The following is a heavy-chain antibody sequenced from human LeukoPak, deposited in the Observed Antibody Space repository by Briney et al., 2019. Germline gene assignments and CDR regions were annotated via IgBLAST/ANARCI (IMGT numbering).Heavy chain of an antibody. V-gene: IGHV4-59*01. D-gene: IGHD3-10*01. J-gene: IGHJ3*02. CDR3: ARDQGISSDLDAFDI. Sequence: SEALSLTRTVSGGSITGYYWNWIRQPPGKGLEWIGYIYYDGNTNYSPSVKSEVIISLDMSKNQVSLKLSSVTAADTAVYYCARDQGISSDLDAFDIWGQGTMVTVSS. CDR1: GGSITGYY. CDR2: IYYDGNT.